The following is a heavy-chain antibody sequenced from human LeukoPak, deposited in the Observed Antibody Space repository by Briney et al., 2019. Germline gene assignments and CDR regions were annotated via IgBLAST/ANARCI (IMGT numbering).Heavy chain of an antibody. Sequence: GASVKVSCKASGYTFTSYGISWVRQAPGQGLEWMGWISAYNDNTNYAQKLQGRVTMTTDTSTSTAYMELRSLRSDDTAVYYCARSGRGSAKSDWFDPWGQGTLVTVSS. CDR3: ARSGRGSAKSDWFDP. V-gene: IGHV1-18*01. J-gene: IGHJ5*02. CDR1: GYTFTSYG. D-gene: IGHD2-2*01. CDR2: ISAYNDNT.